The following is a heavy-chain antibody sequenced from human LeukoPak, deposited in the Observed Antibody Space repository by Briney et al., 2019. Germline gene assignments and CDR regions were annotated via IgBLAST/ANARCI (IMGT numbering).Heavy chain of an antibody. J-gene: IGHJ3*02. V-gene: IGHV1-69*05. CDR1: GGTFSSYA. CDR3: ARPLGGYDAFDI. CDR2: IIPIFGTA. Sequence: SVKVSCKASGGTFSSYAISWVRQAPGQGLEWMGRIIPIFGTANYAQKFQGRATITTDESTSTAYMELSSLRSEDTAVYYCARPLGGYDAFDIWGQGTMVTVSS. D-gene: IGHD3-16*01.